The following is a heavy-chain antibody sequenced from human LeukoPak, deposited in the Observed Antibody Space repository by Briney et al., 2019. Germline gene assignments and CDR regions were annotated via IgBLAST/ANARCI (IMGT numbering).Heavy chain of an antibody. J-gene: IGHJ3*02. CDR2: ITTSGGST. V-gene: IGHV3-23*01. CDR3: ARYNGALSAFDI. D-gene: IGHD1-14*01. Sequence: QSGGSLRLSCAASGFTFSSYAMSWVRQAPGEGLEWVSSITTSGGSTYYADSVKGRFTISRDNSKNILYLQMNSLRAEDTAVYYCARYNGALSAFDIWGQGTMVTVSS. CDR1: GFTFSSYA.